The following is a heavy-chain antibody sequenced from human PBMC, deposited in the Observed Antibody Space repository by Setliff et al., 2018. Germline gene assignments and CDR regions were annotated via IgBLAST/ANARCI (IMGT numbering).Heavy chain of an antibody. J-gene: IGHJ3*02. Sequence: PSQTLSLPCAISGDSVSSNGAAWNWIRQSPSGGLEWLGRTFYRSKWYYDYALSVKSRITVNPDTSKNQFSLHPNSVTPEDTAVYYCARDSELGLDALDIWGQGTMVTVSS. CDR3: ARDSELGLDALDI. CDR2: TFYRSKWYY. V-gene: IGHV6-1*01. CDR1: GDSVSSNGAA. D-gene: IGHD7-27*01.